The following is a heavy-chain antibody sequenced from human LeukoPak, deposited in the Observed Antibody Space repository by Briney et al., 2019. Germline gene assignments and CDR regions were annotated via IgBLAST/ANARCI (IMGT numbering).Heavy chain of an antibody. J-gene: IGHJ4*02. Sequence: SETLSLTCSVSGDSISSYYWSWIRQAAGKGLEWIGRMYTSGSTNYNPSLKSRVIMSKDTSKSQFSLTLNSVTAADTAVYYCAKERVGSCSGSRCWYFEYWGQGSLVTVSS. CDR1: GDSISSYY. CDR2: MYTSGST. V-gene: IGHV4-4*07. D-gene: IGHD2-15*01. CDR3: AKERVGSCSGSRCWYFEY.